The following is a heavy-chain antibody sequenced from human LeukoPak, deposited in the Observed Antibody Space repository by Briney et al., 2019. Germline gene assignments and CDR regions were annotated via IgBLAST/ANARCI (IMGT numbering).Heavy chain of an antibody. CDR1: GDSISSSSYF. CDR2: IYYSGST. D-gene: IGHD3-9*01. V-gene: IGHV4-39*07. J-gene: IGHJ5*02. CDR3: ARDRYYDILTGIDP. Sequence: SETLSLTCTVAGDSISSSSYFWGWIRQPPGRGLEWIGSIYYSGSTYINPSLKSRVTISLDTSKNQFSLRLSSVAAADTALYYCARDRYYDILTGIDPWGQGTLVTVSS.